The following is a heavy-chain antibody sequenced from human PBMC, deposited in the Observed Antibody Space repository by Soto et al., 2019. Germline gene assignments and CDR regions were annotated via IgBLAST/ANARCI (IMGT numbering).Heavy chain of an antibody. D-gene: IGHD1-26*01. CDR1: GYTFTDYY. V-gene: IGHV1-69-2*01. Sequence: EVQLVQSGAEVKKPGATVKLSCKVSGYTFTDYYVHWVQQAPGKGLEWMGLVDSADGETIYAEKFQGRVPMTADTSTDTAYMELTSLGSEDAAVDYCGTVGRLGSTGASTYGMDVWGQGTTVTVSS. J-gene: IGHJ6*02. CDR2: VDSADGET. CDR3: GTVGRLGSTGASTYGMDV.